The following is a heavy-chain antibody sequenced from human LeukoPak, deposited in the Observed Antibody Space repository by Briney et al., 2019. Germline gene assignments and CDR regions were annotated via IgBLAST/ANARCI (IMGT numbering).Heavy chain of an antibody. CDR1: GFTFSSYD. V-gene: IGHV3-21*01. CDR2: ISSGSTYI. Sequence: PGRSLRLSCAASGFTFSSYDMHWVRQAPGKGLEWVSYISSGSTYIYYADSMKGRFTVSRDNVENSLFLQMNSLRAEDAAVYYCARELYMDVWGKGTTVTVSS. CDR3: ARELYMDV. J-gene: IGHJ6*03.